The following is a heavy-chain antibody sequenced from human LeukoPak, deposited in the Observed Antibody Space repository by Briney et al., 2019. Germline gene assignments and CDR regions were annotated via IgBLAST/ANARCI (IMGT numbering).Heavy chain of an antibody. J-gene: IGHJ6*03. CDR2: ISAYNGNT. D-gene: IGHD6-19*01. CDR1: GYTFTSYG. V-gene: IGHV1-18*01. Sequence: RVASVKVSCKASGYTFTSYGISWVRQAPGQGLEWMGWISAYNGNTNYAQKLQGRVTMTTDTSTSTAYMELRSLRSDDTAVYYCAREGSDSSGWYLSYYYYYYMDVWGKGTTVTVSS. CDR3: AREGSDSSGWYLSYYYYYYMDV.